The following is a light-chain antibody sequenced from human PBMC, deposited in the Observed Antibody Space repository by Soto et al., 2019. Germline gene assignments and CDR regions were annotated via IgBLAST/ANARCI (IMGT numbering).Light chain of an antibody. CDR3: QQYNSYSWT. V-gene: IGKV1-5*01. CDR1: QNIRGW. CDR2: DAS. J-gene: IGKJ1*01. Sequence: DIRMTQSPSTLSTSVGDRVTITCRASQNIRGWLAWYQQKPGKAPKLLIYDASTLESGVPSRLSGSGSGTEFTLTISSLQPDDLATYYCQQYNSYSWTFGQGTAVAIK.